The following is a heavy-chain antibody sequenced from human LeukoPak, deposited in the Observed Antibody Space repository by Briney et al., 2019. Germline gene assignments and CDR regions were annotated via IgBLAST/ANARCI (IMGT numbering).Heavy chain of an antibody. J-gene: IGHJ4*02. Sequence: SETLSLTCTVSGGFISSYYWTWIRQPPGKGLEWVGYIYSSETTNYNPSLKSRVTISTDTSKNQFSLRLISVTAADTAVYYCARAGDYYNGRWDYWGQGHLVTVSS. V-gene: IGHV4-59*08. D-gene: IGHD3-10*01. CDR1: GGFISSYY. CDR2: IYSSETT. CDR3: ARAGDYYNGRWDY.